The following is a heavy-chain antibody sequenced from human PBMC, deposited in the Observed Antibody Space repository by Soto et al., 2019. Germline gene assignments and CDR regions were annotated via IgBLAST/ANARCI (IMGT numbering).Heavy chain of an antibody. CDR1: GGSISSSSYY. V-gene: IGHV4-39*01. CDR3: ARTRYCSSTSCYFDH. Sequence: PSETLSLTCTVSGGSISSSSYYWGWIRQPPGKGLEWIGSIYYSGSTYYNPSLKSRVTISVDTSKNQFSLKLSSVTAADTAVYYCARTRYCSSTSCYFDHWGQGTLVTVSS. CDR2: IYYSGST. D-gene: IGHD2-2*01. J-gene: IGHJ4*02.